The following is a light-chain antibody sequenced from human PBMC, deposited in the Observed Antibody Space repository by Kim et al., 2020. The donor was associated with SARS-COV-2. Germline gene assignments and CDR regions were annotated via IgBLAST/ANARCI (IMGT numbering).Light chain of an antibody. V-gene: IGKV1-12*01. CDR2: SAS. CDR1: QGISSW. Sequence: AAVGDRVTITCRASQGISSWLVWYQQKAGKAPKLLIYSASSLHSWVPSRFSGRGSGTDFTLTISSLQPEDVATYYCQQANSFPITFGQGTRLEIK. CDR3: QQANSFPIT. J-gene: IGKJ5*01.